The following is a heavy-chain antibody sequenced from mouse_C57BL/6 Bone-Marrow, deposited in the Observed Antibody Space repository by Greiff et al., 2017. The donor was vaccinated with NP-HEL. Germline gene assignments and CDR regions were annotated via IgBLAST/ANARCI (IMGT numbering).Heavy chain of an antibody. Sequence: EVKLMESGGGLVQPGGSMKLSCVASGFTFSNYWMNWVRQSPEKGLEWVAQIRLKSDNYATHYAESVKGRFTISRDDSKSSVYLQMNNLRAEDTGIYYCTVLRGLDYWGQGTTLTVSS. CDR3: TVLRGLDY. V-gene: IGHV6-3*01. D-gene: IGHD3-1*01. J-gene: IGHJ2*01. CDR2: IRLKSDNYAT. CDR1: GFTFSNYW.